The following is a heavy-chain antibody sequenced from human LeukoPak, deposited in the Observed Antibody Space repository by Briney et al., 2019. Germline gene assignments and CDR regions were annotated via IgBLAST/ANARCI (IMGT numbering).Heavy chain of an antibody. CDR2: ISAYNGRT. D-gene: IGHD3-3*01. V-gene: IGHV1-18*01. Sequence: GASVKVSCKASGYTFINHGISWVRQAPGQGLEWMGWISAYNGRTEYAPNLQDRDTMTTDTSTTTAYMELRSLTSDDTAVYYCGRWSPNPNDSWGQGTLVTVSS. CDR3: GRWSPNPNDS. CDR1: GYTFINHG. J-gene: IGHJ5*01.